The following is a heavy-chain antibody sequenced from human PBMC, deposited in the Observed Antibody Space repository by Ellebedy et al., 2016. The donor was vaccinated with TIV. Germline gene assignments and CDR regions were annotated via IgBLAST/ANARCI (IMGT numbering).Heavy chain of an antibody. CDR3: VGSTVLTQFDY. Sequence: MPSETLSLTCTVSGGSISSYYWSWIRQPPGKGLEWIGYIYYSGSTNYNPSLKSRVTISVDTSKNQFSLKLSSVTAADTAVYYCVGSTVLTQFDYWGQGTLVTVSS. J-gene: IGHJ4*02. CDR2: IYYSGST. D-gene: IGHD4-23*01. CDR1: GGSISSYY. V-gene: IGHV4-59*08.